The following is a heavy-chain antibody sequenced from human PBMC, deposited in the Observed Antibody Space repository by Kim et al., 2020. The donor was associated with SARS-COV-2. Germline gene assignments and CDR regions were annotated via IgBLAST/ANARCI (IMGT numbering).Heavy chain of an antibody. V-gene: IGHV4-31*03. CDR3: ARASRGNSGSRGFDY. D-gene: IGHD2-21*02. J-gene: IGHJ4*02. CDR2: IYYSGST. Sequence: SETLSLTCTVSGGSISSGGYYWSWIRQHPGKGLEWIGYIYYSGSTYYNPSLKSRVTISVDTSKNQFSLKLSSVTAADTAVYYCARASRGNSGSRGFDYWGQGTLVTVSS. CDR1: GGSISSGGYY.